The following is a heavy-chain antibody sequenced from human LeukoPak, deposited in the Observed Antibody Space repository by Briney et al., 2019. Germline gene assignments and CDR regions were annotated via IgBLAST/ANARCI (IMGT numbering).Heavy chain of an antibody. Sequence: PGGSLRLSCAGSGFSFSDAWMSRVRQIPGKGLEWVGRIESKTDGGTTDYAAPVKGRFTISRDDSTNTLYLQMNSLKSEDTAVYYCSTYGSGRKFDYWGQGILVSVSS. V-gene: IGHV3-15*04. CDR3: STYGSGRKFDY. J-gene: IGHJ4*02. CDR2: IESKTDGGTT. CDR1: GFSFSDAW. D-gene: IGHD3-10*01.